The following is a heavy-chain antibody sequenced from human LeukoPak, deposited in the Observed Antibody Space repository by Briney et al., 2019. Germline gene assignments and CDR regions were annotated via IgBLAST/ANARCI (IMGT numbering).Heavy chain of an antibody. V-gene: IGHV3-23*01. D-gene: IGHD1/OR15-1a*01. CDR3: AKGEQGVDY. CDR1: GFTFSNFA. J-gene: IGHJ4*02. CDR2: INFRGGTT. Sequence: PGGSLRLSCAASGFTFSNFAMSWVRQAPGKGLEWVSSINFRGGTTYYADSVKGRFTISRDNSKNTLYPQMNSLRAEDAAVYYCAKGEQGVDYWGQGTLVTVSS.